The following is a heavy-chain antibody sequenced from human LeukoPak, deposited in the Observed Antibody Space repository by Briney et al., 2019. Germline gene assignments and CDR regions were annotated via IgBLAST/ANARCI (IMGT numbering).Heavy chain of an antibody. CDR3: ATLFSCSGGSCYRYFDL. V-gene: IGHV3-7*01. D-gene: IGHD2-15*01. CDR1: GFTVSSNY. Sequence: GGSLRLSCAASGFTVSSNYMSWVRQAPGKGLEWVANIKQDGSEKYYVDSVKGRFTISRDNAKNSLYLQMNSLRAEDTAVYYCATLFSCSGGSCYRYFDLWGRGTLVTVSS. CDR2: IKQDGSEK. J-gene: IGHJ2*01.